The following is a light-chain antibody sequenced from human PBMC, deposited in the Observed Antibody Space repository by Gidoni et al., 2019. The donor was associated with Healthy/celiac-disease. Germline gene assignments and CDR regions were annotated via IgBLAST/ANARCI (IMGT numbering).Light chain of an antibody. V-gene: IGLV1-40*01. CDR1: SSNIGAGYD. Sequence: QSVLTQPPSVSGAPGPRVIISCTGSSSNIGAGYDVHWYQRLPGTAPKLLLHGNSIRPSGVLDRFSGSKSGTSASLAITGLQAEDEADYYCQSYDSSLSASVVFGGGTKLTVL. J-gene: IGLJ2*01. CDR2: GNS. CDR3: QSYDSSLSASVV.